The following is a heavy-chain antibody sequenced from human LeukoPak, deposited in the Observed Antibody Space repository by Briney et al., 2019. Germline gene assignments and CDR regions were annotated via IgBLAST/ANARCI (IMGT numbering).Heavy chain of an antibody. J-gene: IGHJ4*02. CDR3: ARHRSSWLIDY. CDR2: ISDNT. D-gene: IGHD6-6*01. CDR1: GFTFNTYA. Sequence: GGSLRLSCAASGFTFNTYAMSWVRQAPWERLQLVSGISDNTYYADSVRGRFTISRDNSKNTLYLQMNSLRAEDTAVYYCARHRSSWLIDYWGQGTLVTVSS. V-gene: IGHV3-23*01.